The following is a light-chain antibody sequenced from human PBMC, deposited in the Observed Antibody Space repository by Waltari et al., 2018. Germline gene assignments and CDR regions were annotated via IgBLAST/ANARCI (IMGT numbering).Light chain of an antibody. V-gene: IGKV1-39*01. J-gene: IGKJ4*01. CDR1: QSITSS. CDR3: QQSHSSPLT. CDR2: AAS. Sequence: IQLPQSPSSLSASVGDRVTITCRASQSITSSLNWYQQRPGNAPKLLIYAASSLHSGVPSRFSGSGSATDFTLTINSLQPEDFATYYCQQSHSSPLTFGGGTKVEN.